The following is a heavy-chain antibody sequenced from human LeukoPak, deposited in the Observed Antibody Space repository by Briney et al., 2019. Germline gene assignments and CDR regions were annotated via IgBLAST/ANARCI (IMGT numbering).Heavy chain of an antibody. CDR2: IRYDGSNK. CDR3: AKGRYYNILTGYYVRRGLDY. J-gene: IGHJ4*02. D-gene: IGHD3-9*01. CDR1: GFIFSSYG. V-gene: IGHV3-30*02. Sequence: AGGSLRLSCAASGFIFSSYGMHWVRQAPGKGLEWVAFIRYDGSNKYYADSVKGRFTISRDSSKNTLFLQMNSLRAEDTAVYYCAKGRYYNILTGYYVRRGLDYWGQGTLVTVSS.